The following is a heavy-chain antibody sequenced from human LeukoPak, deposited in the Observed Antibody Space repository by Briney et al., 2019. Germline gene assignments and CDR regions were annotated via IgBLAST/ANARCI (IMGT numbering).Heavy chain of an antibody. D-gene: IGHD3-3*01. CDR3: ARGLLYYDFWSGYLGYFDY. Sequence: PSETLSLTCAVYGGSFGGYYWSWIRQPPGKGLEWIGEINHSGSTNYNPSLKSRVTISVDTSKNQFSLKLSSVTAADTAVYYCARGLLYYDFWSGYLGYFDYWGQGTLVTVSS. CDR1: GGSFGGYY. V-gene: IGHV4-34*01. J-gene: IGHJ4*02. CDR2: INHSGST.